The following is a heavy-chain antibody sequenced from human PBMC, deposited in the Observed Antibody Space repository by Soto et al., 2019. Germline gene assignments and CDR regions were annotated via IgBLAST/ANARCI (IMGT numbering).Heavy chain of an antibody. CDR1: GFTFSSYS. CDR3: AISLTRYSGYPLPFFYYFGMDV. D-gene: IGHD5-12*01. Sequence: GGSLRLSCAASGFTFSSYSMNWVRQAPGKGLEWVSYISSSSSYIYYEDSVKRRFTISRDNAKNSLYLQMNSLRAEDTAVYYFAISLTRYSGYPLPFFYYFGMDVLGQGTTVTDSS. CDR2: ISSSSSYI. V-gene: IGHV3-21*01. J-gene: IGHJ6*02.